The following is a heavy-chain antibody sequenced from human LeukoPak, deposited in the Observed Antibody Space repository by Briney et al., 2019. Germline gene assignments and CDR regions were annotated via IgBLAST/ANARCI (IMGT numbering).Heavy chain of an antibody. J-gene: IGHJ6*03. CDR3: AKYARLRFPYYYYYMDV. Sequence: GGSLRLSCAASGFTFSSYGMSWVRQAPGKGLEWVSAISGSGGSTYYADSVKGRFTISRDNSKNTLYLQMNSLRAEDTAVYYCAKYARLRFPYYYYYMDVWGKGTTVTISS. CDR1: GFTFSSYG. D-gene: IGHD5-12*01. V-gene: IGHV3-23*01. CDR2: ISGSGGST.